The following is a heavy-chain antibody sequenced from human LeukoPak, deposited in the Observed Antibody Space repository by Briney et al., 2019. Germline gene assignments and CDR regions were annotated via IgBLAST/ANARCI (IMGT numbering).Heavy chain of an antibody. J-gene: IGHJ6*02. D-gene: IGHD2-15*01. Sequence: SETLSLTCAVYGGSFSGYYWSWIRQPPGKGLEWIGEINHSGSTNYNPSLKSRVTISVDTSKNQFSLKLSSVTAADTAVYYCARAVAHTEYYYYGMDVWGQGTTVTVSS. CDR2: INHSGST. CDR1: GGSFSGYY. CDR3: ARAVAHTEYYYYGMDV. V-gene: IGHV4-34*01.